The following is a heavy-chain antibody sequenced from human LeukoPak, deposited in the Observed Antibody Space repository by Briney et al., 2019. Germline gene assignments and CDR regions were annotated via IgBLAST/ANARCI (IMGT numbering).Heavy chain of an antibody. Sequence: ASVKVSCKASGYTFTSYHLHWVRQAPGQGLEWMGIINPSGGSTNYAQRFRGRVTMTRDMSTGTVYMELSSLTSEDTAVYYCAREAITIFGLVRTQTTKGPHRFDPWGQGTLVTVSS. CDR3: AREAITIFGLVRTQTTKGPHRFDP. CDR2: INPSGGST. J-gene: IGHJ5*02. D-gene: IGHD3-3*01. CDR1: GYTFTSYH. V-gene: IGHV1-46*01.